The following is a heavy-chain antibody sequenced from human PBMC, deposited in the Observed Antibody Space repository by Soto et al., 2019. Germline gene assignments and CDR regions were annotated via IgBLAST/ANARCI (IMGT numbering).Heavy chain of an antibody. CDR2: IAYDGINT. Sequence: GGSLRLSCVASGFNFGTYAMHWVRQAPGKGLQWVALIAYDGINTYYADSVKGRFTISRDNSKNTLHLQMNSLRPEDTGVYFCARVTPGNNLYYFSGLDVWGQGTSVTVSS. J-gene: IGHJ6*02. CDR1: GFNFGTYA. D-gene: IGHD1-1*01. V-gene: IGHV3-30-3*01. CDR3: ARVTPGNNLYYFSGLDV.